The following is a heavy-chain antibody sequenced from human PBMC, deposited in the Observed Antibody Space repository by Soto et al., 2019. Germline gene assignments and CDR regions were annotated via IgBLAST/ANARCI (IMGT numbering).Heavy chain of an antibody. CDR1: GGTFSSYA. V-gene: IGHV1-69*12. Sequence: QVQLVQSGAEVKKPGSSVKVSCKASGGTFSSYAISWVRQAPGQGLEWMGGIIPIFGTANYAQKFQGRVTISADEATSTAYMELSSLRSEDTAVYYCARQIAAADALDYWGQGTLVTVSS. J-gene: IGHJ4*02. CDR3: ARQIAAADALDY. D-gene: IGHD6-13*01. CDR2: IIPIFGTA.